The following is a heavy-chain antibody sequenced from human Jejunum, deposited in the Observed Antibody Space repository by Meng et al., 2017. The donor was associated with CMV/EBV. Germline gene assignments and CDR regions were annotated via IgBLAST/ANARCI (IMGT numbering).Heavy chain of an antibody. CDR1: GDSISRNNW. Sequence: AVSGDSISRNNWWSWVRQPPGKGLEWSGEISHSGSTKYTPSLTSRVTISVDKTKNHFSLKLTSVTAADTGVYFCARSPGFWSLDSWGQGTLVTVSS. CDR3: ARSPGFWSLDS. D-gene: IGHD2-8*02. J-gene: IGHJ4*02. V-gene: IGHV4-4*01. CDR2: ISHSGST.